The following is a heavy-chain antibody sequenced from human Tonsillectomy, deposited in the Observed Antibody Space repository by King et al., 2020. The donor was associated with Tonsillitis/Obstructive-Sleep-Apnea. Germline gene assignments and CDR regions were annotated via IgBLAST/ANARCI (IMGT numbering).Heavy chain of an antibody. CDR1: GGSFSGYY. CDR2: INHSGST. J-gene: IGHJ6*04. Sequence: VQLQQWGAGLLKPSETLSLTCAVYGGSFSGYYWSWIRQPPGKGLEWIGEINHSGSTNYNPSLKSRVTISVDTSKNQFSLKLSSGTAADTAVYYCARAIVVVTTDYRMDVWGKGTTVTVSS. V-gene: IGHV4-34*01. D-gene: IGHD2-21*02. CDR3: ARAIVVVTTDYRMDV.